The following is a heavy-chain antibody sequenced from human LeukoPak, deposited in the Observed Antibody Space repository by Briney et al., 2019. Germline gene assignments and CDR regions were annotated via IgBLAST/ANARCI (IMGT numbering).Heavy chain of an antibody. CDR3: ARGYSYGYVDY. CDR2: IYYSGST. V-gene: IGHV4-59*01. J-gene: IGHJ4*02. D-gene: IGHD5-18*01. Sequence: PSETLSLTCTVSGGSISSYYWSWIRQPPGKGLEWIGYIYYSGSTNYNPSLRSRVTISVDTSKNQYSLKLSSVTAADTAVYYCARGYSYGYVDYWGQGTLVTVSS. CDR1: GGSISSYY.